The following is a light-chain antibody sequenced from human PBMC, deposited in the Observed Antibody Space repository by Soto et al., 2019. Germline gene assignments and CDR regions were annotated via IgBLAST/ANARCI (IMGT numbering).Light chain of an antibody. CDR1: SSNIGSDF. J-gene: IGLJ3*02. CDR3: AAWDTSLSGGV. Sequence: QSVLTQPPSVSAAPGQKVTISCSGSSSNIGSDFVSWYQQLPGTAPQLLIYENNKRPSGIPDRFSGSKSATSATLGITGLPNWGEADYYCAAWDTSLSGGVFGGGTKLTVL. V-gene: IGLV1-51*02. CDR2: ENN.